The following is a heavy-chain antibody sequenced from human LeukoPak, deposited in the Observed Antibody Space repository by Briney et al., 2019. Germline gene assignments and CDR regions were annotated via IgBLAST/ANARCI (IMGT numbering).Heavy chain of an antibody. V-gene: IGHV3-7*05. CDR2: INQDGSEK. Sequence: PGGSLSLSCAASGFTFNIYWMSWVRQAPGKGLEWVANINQDGSEKYCVDSVKGRFTISRDNAKNSLYLHVNSLRAEDTAVYYCARDKAYGDSEDYWGQGTLVTVSS. J-gene: IGHJ4*02. D-gene: IGHD4-17*01. CDR3: ARDKAYGDSEDY. CDR1: GFTFNIYW.